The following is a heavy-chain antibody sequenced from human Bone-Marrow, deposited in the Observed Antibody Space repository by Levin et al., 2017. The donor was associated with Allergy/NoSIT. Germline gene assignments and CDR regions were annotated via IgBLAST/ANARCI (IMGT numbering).Heavy chain of an antibody. V-gene: IGHV3-15*01. CDR2: IKSQFDGGTS. CDR1: GFTFSDAW. Sequence: PGGSPRLSCVASGFTFSDAWMTWVRQTPGKGLEWLGRIKSQFDGGTSVYAALVQGRFTISRDDSKNTVFLQMNSLQIEDTALYYCATDLAVVMDFWGQGALVTVSS. D-gene: IGHD2-15*01. CDR3: ATDLAVVMDF. J-gene: IGHJ4*02.